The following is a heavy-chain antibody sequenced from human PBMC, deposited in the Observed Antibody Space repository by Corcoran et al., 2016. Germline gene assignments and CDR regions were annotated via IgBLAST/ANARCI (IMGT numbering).Heavy chain of an antibody. CDR1: GYTYINYG. V-gene: IGHV1-18*01. D-gene: IGHD2-2*01. Sequence: HVELVQSGGEVRRPGTSVKDSCKASGYTYINYGKTRVRQAPAQELEWVGWISPDNGNTNYAQHLRGRDTMTTAASASTDYKELMSLRSEDTAVVYWARTFWSCTTCPSNVGWLDPCGQGTLVIVSS. J-gene: IGHJ5*02. CDR2: ISPDNGNT. CDR3: ARTFWSCTTCPSNVGWLDP.